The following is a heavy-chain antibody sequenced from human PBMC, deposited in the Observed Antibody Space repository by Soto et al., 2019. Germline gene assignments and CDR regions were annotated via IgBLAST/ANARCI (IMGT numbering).Heavy chain of an antibody. D-gene: IGHD3-22*01. Sequence: QVQLVESGGGVVQPGRSLRLSCSASGFTFSSYGMHWVRQAPGKGREWVAVIWYDGSNEYYADSVKGRLTISRDNSKNTLYLQMNSLRAEDTAVYYCARDSSGYYYRVGAFDIWGQGTMVTVSS. CDR1: GFTFSSYG. J-gene: IGHJ3*02. CDR3: ARDSSGYYYRVGAFDI. CDR2: IWYDGSNE. V-gene: IGHV3-33*01.